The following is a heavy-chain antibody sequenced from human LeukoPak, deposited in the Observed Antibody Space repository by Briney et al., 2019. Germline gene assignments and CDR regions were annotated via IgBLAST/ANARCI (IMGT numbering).Heavy chain of an antibody. D-gene: IGHD6-13*01. CDR1: GGSISSYY. CDR2: IYYSGTT. V-gene: IGHV4-59*01. Sequence: SETLSLTCTVSGGSISSYYWSWLRQPPGKGREWIGYIYYSGTTNYNPSLKSRVTISVDTSKNQFSLKLSSVTTADTAVYYCARGVYIAAAQYGYWGQGTLVTVSS. J-gene: IGHJ4*02. CDR3: ARGVYIAAAQYGY.